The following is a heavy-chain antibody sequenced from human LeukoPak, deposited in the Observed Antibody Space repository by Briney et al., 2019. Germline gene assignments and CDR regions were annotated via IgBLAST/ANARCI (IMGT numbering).Heavy chain of an antibody. Sequence: GGSLRLSCAASRFTFSSYAMTWVRQAPGNGLEWVSTISGNGGNTYYADSVKGRFTISRDNSKNTLYLQMNSLTAEDTAIYYCARSGYYLYYYMDVWGTGTTVTISS. V-gene: IGHV3-23*01. CDR1: RFTFSSYA. J-gene: IGHJ6*03. CDR2: ISGNGGNT. CDR3: ARSGYYLYYYMDV. D-gene: IGHD3-22*01.